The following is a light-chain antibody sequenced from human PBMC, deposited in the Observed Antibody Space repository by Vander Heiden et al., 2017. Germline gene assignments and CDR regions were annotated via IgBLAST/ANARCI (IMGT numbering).Light chain of an antibody. J-gene: IGKJ5*01. Sequence: DIVMTQSPLSLPVTPGEPASIPCRSSQSLLHSNGYNYLDWYLQKPGQSPQLLIYLGSNRASGVPDRFSGSGSGTDFTLKISRVEAEDVGVYYCRQALQTPLTFGQGTRLEIK. CDR1: QSLLHSNGYNY. CDR3: RQALQTPLT. CDR2: LGS. V-gene: IGKV2-28*01.